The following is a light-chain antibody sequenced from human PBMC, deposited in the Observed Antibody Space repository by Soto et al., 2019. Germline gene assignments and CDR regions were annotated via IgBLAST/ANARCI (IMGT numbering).Light chain of an antibody. CDR2: GAS. Sequence: EIVMTQSPATLSVSPGERATLSCRASQSVNGNLAWYQQRPGQAPRLLIYGASTRATGIPARFSGSGSGTEFTLTISSLLSEDFALYYCQQYNEWPPLTFGGGTKVEIK. V-gene: IGKV3-15*01. CDR3: QQYNEWPPLT. CDR1: QSVNGN. J-gene: IGKJ4*01.